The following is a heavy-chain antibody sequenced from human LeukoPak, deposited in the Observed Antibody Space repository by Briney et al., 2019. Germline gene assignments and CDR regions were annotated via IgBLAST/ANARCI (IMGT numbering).Heavy chain of an antibody. CDR3: ARVRIAAALDY. Sequence: ASVKVSCKASGYTFTSYGISWVRQAPGQGLEWMGWINPNSGGTNYAQKFQGRVTMTRDTSISTAYMELSRLRSDDTAVYYCARVRIAAALDYWGQGTLVTVSS. J-gene: IGHJ4*02. CDR2: INPNSGGT. D-gene: IGHD6-13*01. V-gene: IGHV1-2*02. CDR1: GYTFTSYG.